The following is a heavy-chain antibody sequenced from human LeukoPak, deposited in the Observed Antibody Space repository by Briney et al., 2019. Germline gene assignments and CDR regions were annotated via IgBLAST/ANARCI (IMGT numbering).Heavy chain of an antibody. D-gene: IGHD6-6*01. CDR3: ARAGRIAARLKWFDP. J-gene: IGHJ5*02. Sequence: SETLSLTCTVSGGSISSGDYYWSWIRQPPGKGLEWIGYIYYSGSTYYNPSLKSRVTISVDTSKNQFSLKLSSVTAADTAVYYCARAGRIAARLKWFDPWGQGTLVTVSP. V-gene: IGHV4-30-4*08. CDR1: GGSISSGDYY. CDR2: IYYSGST.